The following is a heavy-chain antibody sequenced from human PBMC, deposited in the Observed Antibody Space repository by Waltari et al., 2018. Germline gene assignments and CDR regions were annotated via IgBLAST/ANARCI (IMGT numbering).Heavy chain of an antibody. D-gene: IGHD3-3*01. J-gene: IGHJ3*02. CDR2: IFSNDGN. CDR1: GFSLRHARMG. Sequence: QVTLKESGAVLVKPTETLTLTCIVSGFSLRHARMGERWSRQPHGQALEWLAHIFSNDGNSYIPSLKGRLTIAQNTSEIHVVLTMTSTTPVDTATYDCARTRTIIPIVGGGAGYALDSWGQGTMVAVSS. CDR3: ARTRTIIPIVGGGAGYALDS. V-gene: IGHV2-26*01.